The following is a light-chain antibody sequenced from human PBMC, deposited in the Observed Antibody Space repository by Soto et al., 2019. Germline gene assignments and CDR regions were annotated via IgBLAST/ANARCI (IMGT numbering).Light chain of an antibody. V-gene: IGKV1-5*01. CDR1: QSISSW. CDR2: DAS. Sequence: DIKMTQSPSTLSASVGDRVTIQCRASQSISSWLAWYQQKPGKAPKLLIYDASSLESGVPSRFSGSGSGTEFTLTISSLQPDDFATYYCQQYNHYSATFGQGTNVEIK. J-gene: IGKJ1*01. CDR3: QQYNHYSAT.